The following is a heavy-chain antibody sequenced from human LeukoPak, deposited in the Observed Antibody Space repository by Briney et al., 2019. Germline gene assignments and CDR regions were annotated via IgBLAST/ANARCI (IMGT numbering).Heavy chain of an antibody. CDR3: ARDLPFFTNYYYGMDV. Sequence: SETLSLTCTVSGGSISSGNYFWSWIRQHPGKGLEWIGYIYHSGSTYYNPSLKSRVTISVDTSKNQFSLKLSSVTAADTAVYYCARDLPFFTNYYYGMDVRGQGTTVTVSS. J-gene: IGHJ6*02. V-gene: IGHV4-31*03. CDR2: IYHSGST. CDR1: GGSISSGNYF. D-gene: IGHD3-10*01.